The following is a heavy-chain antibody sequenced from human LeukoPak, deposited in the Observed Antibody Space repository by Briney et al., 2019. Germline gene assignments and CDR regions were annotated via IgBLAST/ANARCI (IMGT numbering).Heavy chain of an antibody. D-gene: IGHD4-17*01. CDR1: GYTFTSYD. CDR2: MNPNSGNT. V-gene: IGHV1-8*01. CDR3: AIATVTTRSIDLLQH. J-gene: IGHJ1*01. Sequence: GASVKVSCKASGYTFTSYDINWVRQATGQGLEWMGWMNPNSGNTGYAQKFQGRVTMTRNTPISTAYMELSSLRSEDTAVYYCAIATVTTRSIDLLQHWGQGTLVTVSS.